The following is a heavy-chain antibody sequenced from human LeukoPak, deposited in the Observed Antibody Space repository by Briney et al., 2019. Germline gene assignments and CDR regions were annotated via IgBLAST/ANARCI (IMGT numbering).Heavy chain of an antibody. J-gene: IGHJ4*02. V-gene: IGHV3-33*01. Sequence: GRSLRLSCAASGFTFSSYGMHWDRQAPGKGLEWVAVIWYDGSNKYYADSVKGRFTISRDNSKNTLYLQMNSLRAEDTAVYYCARDDLERVGATPLDYWGQGTLVTVSS. CDR3: ARDDLERVGATPLDY. CDR2: IWYDGSNK. CDR1: GFTFSSYG. D-gene: IGHD1-26*01.